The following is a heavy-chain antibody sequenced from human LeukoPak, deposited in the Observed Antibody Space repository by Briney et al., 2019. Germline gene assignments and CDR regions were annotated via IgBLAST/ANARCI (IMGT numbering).Heavy chain of an antibody. D-gene: IGHD4-23*01. V-gene: IGHV4-39*07. Sequence: PSETLSLTCTVSGGYIITSGHYWGWIRQPPGKGLEWIGSVYYTGVTSTNPFFRSRMSISVDTSKNQFSLNLTSVTAADAAVYYCARERSSSGGHNWFDPWVQGTLVTVSS. CDR3: ARERSSSGGHNWFDP. CDR1: GGYIITSGHY. CDR2: VYYTGVT. J-gene: IGHJ5*02.